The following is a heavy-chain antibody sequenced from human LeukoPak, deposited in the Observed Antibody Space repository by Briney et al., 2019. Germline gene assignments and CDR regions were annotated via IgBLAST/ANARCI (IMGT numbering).Heavy chain of an antibody. CDR3: AKDPTGPVLLWFGELRE. CDR1: GFTFSSYG. Sequence: GGSLRLSCAASGFTFSSYGMHWVRQAPGKGLEWVAVISYDGSNKYYADSVKGRFTISRDNSKNTLYLQMNSLRAEDTAVYYCAKDPTGPVLLWFGELREWGQGTLVTVSS. D-gene: IGHD3-10*01. V-gene: IGHV3-30*18. CDR2: ISYDGSNK. J-gene: IGHJ4*02.